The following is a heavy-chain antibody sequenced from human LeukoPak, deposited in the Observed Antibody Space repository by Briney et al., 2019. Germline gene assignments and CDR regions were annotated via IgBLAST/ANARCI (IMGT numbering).Heavy chain of an antibody. J-gene: IGHJ4*02. Sequence: GRSLRLSCAASGFTFSSYAMHWARQAPGKGLEWVAVISYDGSNKYYADSVKGGFTISRDNSKNTLYLQMNSLRAEDTAVYYCARDVRGVMQFDYWGQGTPVTVSS. CDR1: GFTFSSYA. CDR3: ARDVRGVMQFDY. V-gene: IGHV3-30*04. CDR2: ISYDGSNK. D-gene: IGHD3-10*02.